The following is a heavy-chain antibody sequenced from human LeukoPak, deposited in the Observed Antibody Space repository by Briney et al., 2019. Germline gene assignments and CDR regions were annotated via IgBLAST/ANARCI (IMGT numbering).Heavy chain of an antibody. J-gene: IGHJ3*02. Sequence: PGGSLRLSCAASGFTFSSYDMHWVRQATGKGLEWVSAIGTAGDTYYPGSVKGRFTISRENAKNSLYLQMSSLRAGDTAVYYCARVRPHCSSTSCYEDAFDIWGQGTMVTVSS. CDR1: GFTFSSYD. CDR3: ARVRPHCSSTSCYEDAFDI. D-gene: IGHD2-2*01. CDR2: IGTAGDT. V-gene: IGHV3-13*01.